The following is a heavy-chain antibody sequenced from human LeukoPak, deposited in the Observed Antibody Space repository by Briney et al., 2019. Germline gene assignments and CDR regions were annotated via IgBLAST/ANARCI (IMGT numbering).Heavy chain of an antibody. CDR3: AKGASRGGGSIAAAGPLGWFDP. CDR2: ISGSGGST. CDR1: GFTFSSYA. V-gene: IGHV3-23*01. D-gene: IGHD6-13*01. J-gene: IGHJ5*02. Sequence: GGSLRLSCAASGFTFSSYAMSWVRQAPGKGLEWVSAISGSGGSTYYADSVKGRFTISRDNSKNTLYLQMNSLRAEDTAVYYCAKGASRGGGSIAAAGPLGWFDPRGQGTLVTVSS.